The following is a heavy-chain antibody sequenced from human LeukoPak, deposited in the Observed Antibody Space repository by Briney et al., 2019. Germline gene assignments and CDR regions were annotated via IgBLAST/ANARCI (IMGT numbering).Heavy chain of an antibody. CDR3: ARDQDSSGPEGDY. Sequence: ASVKVSCKASGGTFSSYAISWVRQAPGQGLEWMGGIIPIFGTANYAQKFQGRVTITADESTSTAYMELSSLRSEDTAVYYCARDQDSSGPEGDYWGQGTLVTVSS. D-gene: IGHD3-22*01. CDR2: IIPIFGTA. J-gene: IGHJ4*02. CDR1: GGTFSSYA. V-gene: IGHV1-69*13.